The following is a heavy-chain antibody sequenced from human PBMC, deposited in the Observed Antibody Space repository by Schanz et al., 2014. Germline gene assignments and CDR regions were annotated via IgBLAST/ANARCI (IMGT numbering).Heavy chain of an antibody. Sequence: QVQLVQSGAEMKKPGSSVRVSCKASGGPLSSYPINWVRQAPGQGLEWMGGVIPMLGITNYAERFQGRVTITADTSTADMELSSLRSDDTALYYCARDRQNIASPATGFDSWGQGTLVTVSS. V-gene: IGHV1-69*04. D-gene: IGHD6-13*01. CDR1: GGPLSSYP. CDR2: VIPMLGIT. CDR3: ARDRQNIASPATGFDS. J-gene: IGHJ4*02.